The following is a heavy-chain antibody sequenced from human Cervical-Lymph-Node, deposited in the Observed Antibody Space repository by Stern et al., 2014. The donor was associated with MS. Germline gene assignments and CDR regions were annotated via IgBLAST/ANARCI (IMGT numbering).Heavy chain of an antibody. CDR3: ARVDSSGYYKDAFDI. J-gene: IGHJ3*02. D-gene: IGHD3-22*01. V-gene: IGHV1-18*01. CDR2: ISAYNGNT. Sequence: VQLVESGAEVKKPGASVKVSCKASGYTFTSYGISWVRQAPGQGLEWMGWISAYNGNTNYAQKLQGRFTMTTDTSTSTAYMELRSLRSDDTAVYYCARVDSSGYYKDAFDIWGQGTMVTVSS. CDR1: GYTFTSYG.